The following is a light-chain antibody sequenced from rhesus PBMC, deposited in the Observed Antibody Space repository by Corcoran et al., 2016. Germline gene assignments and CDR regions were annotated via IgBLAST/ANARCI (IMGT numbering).Light chain of an antibody. CDR1: QSISSW. V-gene: IGKV1-22*01. J-gene: IGKJ1*01. CDR2: KAT. Sequence: DIQMTQSPSSLSASVGDTVTITCRASQSISSWLAWYQQKPGKAPKLLIYKATTLQSGVPSRFSGSGSGTDFTLTISSLQSEDFATYFWQHYSSGPWTFGQGTKVEIK. CDR3: QHYSSGPWT.